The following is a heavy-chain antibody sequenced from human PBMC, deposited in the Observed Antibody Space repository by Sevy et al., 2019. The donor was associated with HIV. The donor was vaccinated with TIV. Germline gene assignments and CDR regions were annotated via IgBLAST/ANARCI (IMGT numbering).Heavy chain of an antibody. CDR2: VYPRGST. Sequence: SETLSLTCTVSGGSISNSYWTWIRQPAGKGLEWIGHVYPRGSTYYNPSLKSRVTISVDTSKNQFSLKLRSVTAADTAVYYCAREGPRIAQFDYWGQGTLVTVSS. J-gene: IGHJ4*02. CDR3: AREGPRIAQFDY. V-gene: IGHV4-4*08. CDR1: GGSISNSY. D-gene: IGHD6-13*01.